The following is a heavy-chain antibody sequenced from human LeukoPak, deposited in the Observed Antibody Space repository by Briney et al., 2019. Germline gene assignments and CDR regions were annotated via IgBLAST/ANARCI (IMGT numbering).Heavy chain of an antibody. D-gene: IGHD7-27*01. J-gene: IGHJ5*02. V-gene: IGHV3-7*05. CDR3: ARVGLGHNFFDP. Sequence: GGSLRLSCEASGFTLSSYWVSWVRQAPGRGLEWVANIKQDGNEKYYLDSVKGRFTISRDNAENSLYVQMNSLRVEDTAVYYCARVGLGHNFFDPWGQGTLVTVSS. CDR1: GFTLSSYW. CDR2: IKQDGNEK.